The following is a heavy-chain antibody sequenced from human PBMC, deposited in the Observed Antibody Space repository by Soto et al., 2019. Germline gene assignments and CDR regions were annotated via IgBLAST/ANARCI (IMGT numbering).Heavy chain of an antibody. D-gene: IGHD4-17*01. CDR1: GYTFTKFD. CDR2: MNPNSGNT. J-gene: IGHJ5*02. CDR3: VWGDYVDYSHWIDA. Sequence: QVQLVQYGAEVEKPGASVRVSCKASGYTFTKFDISWVRQATGQGGEWMGWMNPNSGNTGYTQKFQGRVTMTKTTYKTTAYMELSTLRSEDAALYYCVWGDYVDYSHWIDAWGQGTMVTVSS. V-gene: IGHV1-8*01.